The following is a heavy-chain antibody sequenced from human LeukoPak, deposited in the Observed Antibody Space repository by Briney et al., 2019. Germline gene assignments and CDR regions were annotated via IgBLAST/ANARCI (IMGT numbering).Heavy chain of an antibody. V-gene: IGHV1-2*02. CDR2: INPNSGGT. Sequence: GASVKVSCKASGYTFTGYYMHWVRQAPGQGLEWMGWINPNSGGTNYAQKFQGRVTMTRDTSISTAYMELSRLRSDDTAVYYCARVKITSYPTYYYYGMDVRGQGTTVTVSS. CDR3: ARVKITSYPTYYYYGMDV. J-gene: IGHJ6*02. CDR1: GYTFTGYY. D-gene: IGHD2/OR15-2a*01.